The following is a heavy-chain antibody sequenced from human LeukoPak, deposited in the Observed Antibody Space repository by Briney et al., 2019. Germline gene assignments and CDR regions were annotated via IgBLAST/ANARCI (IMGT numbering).Heavy chain of an antibody. V-gene: IGHV1-8*01. D-gene: IGHD2-15*01. J-gene: IGHJ4*02. CDR2: MNPNSGNT. Sequence: ASVKVSCKASGYTFTSYDVNWVRQATGQGLEWMGWMNPNSGNTGYAQKFQGRVTMTRYTSISTAYMELSRLRSDDTAVYYCATTLSLRYCSGGSCYGGFDYWGQGTLVTVSS. CDR3: ATTLSLRYCSGGSCYGGFDY. CDR1: GYTFTSYD.